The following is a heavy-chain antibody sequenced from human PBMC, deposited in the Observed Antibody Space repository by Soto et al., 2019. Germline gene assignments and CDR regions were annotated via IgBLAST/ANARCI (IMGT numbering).Heavy chain of an antibody. D-gene: IGHD3-22*01. CDR2: INPSGGTA. Sequence: QVQLVQSGAEVKRPGASVKISCEASGYTFSNHYIHWVRQAPGQGLEWIGIINPSGGTASNAQKFQCRVPMTRDTSASTAYLMLSSLTSGDTAVYYCAREGSYYFDSRNDYWGQGTLVTVSS. CDR3: AREGSYYFDSRNDY. V-gene: IGHV1-46*01. J-gene: IGHJ4*02. CDR1: GYTFSNHY.